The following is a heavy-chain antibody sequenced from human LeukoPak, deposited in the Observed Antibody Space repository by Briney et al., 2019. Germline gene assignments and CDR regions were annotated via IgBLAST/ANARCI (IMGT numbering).Heavy chain of an antibody. J-gene: IGHJ5*02. CDR1: GGSISSYY. V-gene: IGHV4-59*12. Sequence: PSETLSLTCTVSGGSISSYYWSWIRQPPGKGLEWIGNIYHSGSAYYNPSLKSRVTISVDTSKNQFSLKLSSVTAADTAVYYCARDGEVLSSSWFWFDPWGQGTLVTVSS. D-gene: IGHD6-13*01. CDR3: ARDGEVLSSSWFWFDP. CDR2: IYHSGSA.